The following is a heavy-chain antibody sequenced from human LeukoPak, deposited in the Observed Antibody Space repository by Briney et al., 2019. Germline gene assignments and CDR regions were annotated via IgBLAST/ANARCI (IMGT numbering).Heavy chain of an antibody. CDR3: ARLSDWNFAY. V-gene: IGHV3-49*03. CDR1: GFTFGDYA. Sequence: PGGSLRLSCTASGFTFGDYAMSWFRQAPGKGLEWIGFIRSKTYGATTEYAASVKGRFTISRDDSKTITYLQVNSLKTEDTAVYYCARLSDWNFAYWGQGTLVTVSS. D-gene: IGHD2-21*02. CDR2: IRSKTYGATT. J-gene: IGHJ4*02.